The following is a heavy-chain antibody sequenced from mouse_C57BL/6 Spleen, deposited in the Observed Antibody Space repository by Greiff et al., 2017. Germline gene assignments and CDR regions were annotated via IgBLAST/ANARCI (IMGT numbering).Heavy chain of an antibody. Sequence: VQLQESGAELVRPGTSVKVSCKASGYAFTNYLIEWVKQRPGQGLEWIGVINPGSGGTNYNETFKGKATLTADKSASNAYMQLSSLTSEDSAVYFCTRNPYGSSYGYFAVWGTGNTVTVSA. V-gene: IGHV1-54*01. J-gene: IGHJ1*03. CDR2: INPGSGGT. D-gene: IGHD1-1*01. CDR3: TRNPYGSSYGYFAV. CDR1: GYAFTNYL.